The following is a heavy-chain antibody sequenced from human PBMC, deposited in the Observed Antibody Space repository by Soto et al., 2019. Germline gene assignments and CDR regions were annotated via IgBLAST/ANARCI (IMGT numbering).Heavy chain of an antibody. Sequence: PSETLSLTCTVSYGSISVSNVFWGWVRQTPGKGLEWIGNIDYSGTAYFNPSLGTRVTFPLDTSKNQFSLTLHSVTAADTAVYYCARTTGRHLDFWGQG. D-gene: IGHD4-4*01. CDR3: ARTTGRHLDF. V-gene: IGHV4-39*01. CDR1: YGSISVSNVF. J-gene: IGHJ4*02. CDR2: IDYSGTA.